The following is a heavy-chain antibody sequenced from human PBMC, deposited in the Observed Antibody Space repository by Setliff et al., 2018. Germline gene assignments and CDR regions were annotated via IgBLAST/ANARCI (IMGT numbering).Heavy chain of an antibody. J-gene: IGHJ4*02. D-gene: IGHD3-16*01. CDR3: ARDGGEY. CDR1: GFTFSSYT. Sequence: GGFLRLSCAASGFTFSSYTMYWVRQAPGKGLEWVANIKQGGSEKYYVDSVKGRFSISRDNAKNSLYLQMNRLRAEDTAVYYCARDGGEYWGQGTLVTVSS. V-gene: IGHV3-7*01. CDR2: IKQGGSEK.